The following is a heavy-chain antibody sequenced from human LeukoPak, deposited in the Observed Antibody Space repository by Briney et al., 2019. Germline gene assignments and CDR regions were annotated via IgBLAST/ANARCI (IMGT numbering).Heavy chain of an antibody. Sequence: GGSLRLSCAASGFTFSSYWMHWVRQAPGKGLVWVSRINSDGSSTSYADSVKGRFTISRDNAKNTLYLQMNSLRVEDTAVYYCARGGSLGKFDYWGQGTLVIVSS. V-gene: IGHV3-74*01. D-gene: IGHD7-27*01. CDR1: GFTFSSYW. J-gene: IGHJ4*02. CDR2: INSDGSST. CDR3: ARGGSLGKFDY.